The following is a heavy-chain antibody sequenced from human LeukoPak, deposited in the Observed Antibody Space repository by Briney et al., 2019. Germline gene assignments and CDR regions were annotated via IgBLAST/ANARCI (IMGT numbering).Heavy chain of an antibody. D-gene: IGHD3-10*01. V-gene: IGHV5-51*01. CDR2: IYPGDSDT. CDR3: ARYMVRGVRSLDY. Sequence: HGDSLKISCKGSGYSFTSYWMGWVRQMPGKGLEWMGIIYPGDSDTRYSPSFQGQVTISADKSISTAYLQWSSLKASDTAMYYCARYMVRGVRSLDYWGQGTLVIVSS. CDR1: GYSFTSYW. J-gene: IGHJ4*02.